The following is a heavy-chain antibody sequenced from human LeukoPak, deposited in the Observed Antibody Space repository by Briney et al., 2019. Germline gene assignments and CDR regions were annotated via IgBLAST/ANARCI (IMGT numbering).Heavy chain of an antibody. CDR1: GDSINSSNYY. J-gene: IGHJ4*02. CDR2: IYYSGST. D-gene: IGHD3-3*01. CDR3: ARALSSYPYSFDY. Sequence: SETLSLTCTVSGDSINSSNYYWGWIRQPPGKGLEWIGSIYYSGSTYYNPSLKSRVTISVDTSKNQFSLKLSSVTAAGTAVYYCARALSSYPYSFDYWGQGTLVTVSS. V-gene: IGHV4-39*01.